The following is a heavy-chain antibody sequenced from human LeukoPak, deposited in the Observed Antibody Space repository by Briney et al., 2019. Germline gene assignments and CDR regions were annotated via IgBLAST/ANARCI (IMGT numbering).Heavy chain of an antibody. CDR2: INPNSGGT. D-gene: IGHD3-3*01. J-gene: IGHJ4*02. Sequence: VAAAKVSCKASVYTFTGYYMHWVRQAPGQGLEWMGWINPNSGGTNYAQKFQGRVTMTRDTSISTAYMELSRLRSDDTAVYYCARDSSSVLRFLEWLPNFDYWGQGTLVTVSS. CDR3: ARDSSSVLRFLEWLPNFDY. V-gene: IGHV1-2*02. CDR1: VYTFTGYY.